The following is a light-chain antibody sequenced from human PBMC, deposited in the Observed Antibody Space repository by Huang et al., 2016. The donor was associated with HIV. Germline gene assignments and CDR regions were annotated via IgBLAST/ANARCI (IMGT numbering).Light chain of an antibody. V-gene: IGKV1-NL1*01. CDR1: QGIGNY. Sequence: DIQMTQSPSSLSASVGDRVTITCRASQGIGNYLDWYQQKPAKAPRLLLYATSTLESGVPSSFSGSGSGTHYTLTINSLQPEDIASYYCQQYHSLPWTFGQGTKVEIK. J-gene: IGKJ1*01. CDR3: QQYHSLPWT. CDR2: ATS.